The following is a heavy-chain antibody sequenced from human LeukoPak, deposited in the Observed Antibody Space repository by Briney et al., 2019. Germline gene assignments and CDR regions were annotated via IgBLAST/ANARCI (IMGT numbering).Heavy chain of an antibody. J-gene: IGHJ4*02. D-gene: IGHD3-16*02. CDR1: GLTFSRHW. Sequence: GGSLRLSCAASGLTFSRHWMTWVRQAPGKGLEWVANIKEDGSEQYYVDSIKGRFTISRDNAKNSLYLQMSSLRAEDTAIYYCVRETVSVITDFDYWGQGTLVTVSS. CDR2: IKEDGSEQ. V-gene: IGHV3-7*01. CDR3: VRETVSVITDFDY.